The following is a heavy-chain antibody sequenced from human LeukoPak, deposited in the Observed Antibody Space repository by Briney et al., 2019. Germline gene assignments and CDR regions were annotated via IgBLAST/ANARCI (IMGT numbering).Heavy chain of an antibody. V-gene: IGHV3-73*01. J-gene: IGHJ6*04. CDR2: IRSKANSYAT. Sequence: PGGSLRLSCAASGFTFSGSAMHWVRQASGKGLEWVGRIRSKANSYATAYAASVKGRFTISRDDSKNTAYLQMNSLKTEDTAVYCCTRRGPMVRGVSHPNYYYYGMDVWGKGTTVTVSS. D-gene: IGHD3-10*01. CDR1: GFTFSGSA. CDR3: TRRGPMVRGVSHPNYYYYGMDV.